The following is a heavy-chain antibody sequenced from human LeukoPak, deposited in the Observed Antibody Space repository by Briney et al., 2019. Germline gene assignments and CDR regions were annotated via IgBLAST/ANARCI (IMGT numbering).Heavy chain of an antibody. CDR3: ASDQSVVVPAYTFDY. CDR1: GASIHDDH. D-gene: IGHD2-2*01. J-gene: IGHJ4*02. Sequence: PSETLSLTCTVSGASIHDDHFTWIRQPPGRGLEWIGFVYYRGSAKYNPSLESRVTISVDTSKKQISLILKSVTAADTAVYYCASDQSVVVPAYTFDYWGQGTLVTVSS. V-gene: IGHV4-59*12. CDR2: VYYRGSA.